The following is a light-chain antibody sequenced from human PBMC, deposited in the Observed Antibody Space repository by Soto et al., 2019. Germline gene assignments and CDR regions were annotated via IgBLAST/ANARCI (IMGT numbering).Light chain of an antibody. CDR3: CSYAADRIYV. J-gene: IGLJ1*01. CDR2: QGT. CDR1: NSDVGTYNL. V-gene: IGLV2-23*01. Sequence: QSALTQPASVSGSPGQSITLSCPGTNSDVGTYNLVSWYQQHPGKGPKLMIYQGTKRPSGVSNRFSGSKSGNTASLTISDLQAEDEADYFCCSYAADRIYVFGSGTKLTVL.